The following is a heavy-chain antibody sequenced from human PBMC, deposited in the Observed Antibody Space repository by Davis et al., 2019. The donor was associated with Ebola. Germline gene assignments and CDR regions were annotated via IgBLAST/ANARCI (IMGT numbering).Heavy chain of an antibody. D-gene: IGHD4-17*01. J-gene: IGHJ5*02. CDR1: EVTFSDHS. CDR2: ISYDGSNR. CDR3: AIDADYGEYGWFDP. V-gene: IGHV3-30*01. Sequence: PGGSLRLSCVASEVTFSDHSINWVRQAPGKGLEWVAIISYDGSNRFYAESVKGRFTISRDNSRNTVFLQMNSLRPEDTATYYCAIDADYGEYGWFDPWGQGTLVIVSS.